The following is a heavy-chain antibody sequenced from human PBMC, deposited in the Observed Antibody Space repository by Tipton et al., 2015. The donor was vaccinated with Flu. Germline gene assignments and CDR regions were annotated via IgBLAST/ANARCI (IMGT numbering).Heavy chain of an antibody. V-gene: IGHV4-61*02. CDR2: VDTSGTT. D-gene: IGHD2-8*01. CDR1: GGPINSGDFY. Sequence: TLSLTCTVSGGPINSGDFYWSWIRQPAGKGLEWIGRVDTSGTTLYNPSLESRVTISLDTSKNQFSLELSSVTAADTAVYYCARLMSRLIFDYWGQGTLLTVSS. J-gene: IGHJ4*01. CDR3: ARLMSRLIFDY.